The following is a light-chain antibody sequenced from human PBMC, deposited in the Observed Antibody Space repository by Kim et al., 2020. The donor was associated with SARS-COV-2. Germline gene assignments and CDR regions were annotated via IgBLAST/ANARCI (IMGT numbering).Light chain of an antibody. CDR2: AAS. V-gene: IGKV1D-8*02. CDR3: QQYYSFPPT. CDR1: QGISSY. J-gene: IGKJ2*01. Sequence: AIWMTQSPSLLSASTGDRVTISCLMSQGISSYLAWYQQKPGKAPELLIYAASTLQSGVPSRFSGSGSGTDFTLTINCLQSEDFATYYCQQYYSFPPTFGQGTKLEI.